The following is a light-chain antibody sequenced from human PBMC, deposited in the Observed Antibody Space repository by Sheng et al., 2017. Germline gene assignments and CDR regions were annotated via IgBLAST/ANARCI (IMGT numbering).Light chain of an antibody. J-gene: IGKJ4*01. CDR2: AAS. V-gene: IGKV1-39*01. Sequence: DIQMTQSPSSLSASVGDRVTITCRASQSISSYLNWYQQRPGKAPKLLIYAASSLQSGVPSRFSGSGSGTDFTLTISSLQPEDFAVYYCQQYDNSPFFGGGTKVEIK. CDR1: QSISSY. CDR3: QQYDNSPF.